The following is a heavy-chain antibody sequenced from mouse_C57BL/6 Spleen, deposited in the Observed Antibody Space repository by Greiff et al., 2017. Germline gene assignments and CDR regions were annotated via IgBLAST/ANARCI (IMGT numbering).Heavy chain of an antibody. J-gene: IGHJ4*01. CDR2: IRSKSNNYAT. V-gene: IGHV10-1*01. Sequence: EVMLVESGGGLVQPKGSLKLSCAASGFSFNTYAMNWVRQAPGKGLEWVARIRSKSNNYATYYADSVKDRFTISRDDSESMLYLQMNNLKTEDTAMYYCVRHVLWDAMDYWGQGTSVTVSS. CDR3: VRHVLWDAMDY. CDR1: GFSFNTYA. D-gene: IGHD1-1*02.